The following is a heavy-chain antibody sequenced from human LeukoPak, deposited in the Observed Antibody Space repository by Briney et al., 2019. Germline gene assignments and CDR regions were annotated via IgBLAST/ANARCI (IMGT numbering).Heavy chain of an antibody. CDR3: ARQGWYSSGWYYYFDY. D-gene: IGHD6-19*01. CDR1: GGSISSSSYY. Sequence: PPETLSLTCTVSGGSISSSSYYWGWIRQPPGKGLEWIGSIYYSGSTYYNPSLKSRVTISVDTSKNQFSLKLSSVTAADTAVYYCARQGWYSSGWYYYFDYWGQGTLVTVSS. CDR2: IYYSGST. V-gene: IGHV4-39*01. J-gene: IGHJ4*02.